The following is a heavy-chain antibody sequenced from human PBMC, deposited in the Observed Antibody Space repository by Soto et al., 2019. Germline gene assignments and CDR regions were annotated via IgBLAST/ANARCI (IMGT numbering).Heavy chain of an antibody. CDR1: GFTFSPYT. V-gene: IGHV3-21*01. CDR2: ISRSSDYI. J-gene: IGHJ4*02. CDR3: TTSLRTYKTGFVY. Sequence: EVQLVESGGGLVKPGGSLRLSCAASGFTFSPYTINWVRQAPGKGLEWVSSISRSSDYIYYADSVKGRFTISRDNAKNSLYLQMNSLRAEDTAVYSCTTSLRTYKTGFVYWGQGTLVTVSS. D-gene: IGHD3-9*01.